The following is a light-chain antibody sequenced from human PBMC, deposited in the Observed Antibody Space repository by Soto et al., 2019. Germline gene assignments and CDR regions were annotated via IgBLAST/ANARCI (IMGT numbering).Light chain of an antibody. CDR3: QQYSSWLWT. CDR2: GAS. J-gene: IGKJ1*01. V-gene: IGKV3-20*01. CDR1: QSVSSSY. Sequence: EIVLTQSPGTLSLSPGERATFSCRASQSVSSSYIAWYQQKRGQAPRRLIYGASIRATGIPARISGSVSGTEFTLTIASLQSEDFAIYYCQQYSSWLWTFGQGTKVDIK.